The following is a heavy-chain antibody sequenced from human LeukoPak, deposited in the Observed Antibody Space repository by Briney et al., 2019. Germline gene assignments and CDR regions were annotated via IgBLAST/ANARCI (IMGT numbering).Heavy chain of an antibody. Sequence: GGSLRLSCAASGFTFNSYAMNWVRQAPGKGLEWVSAISGSGSTTYYADSVKGRFTISRGNSKNTLYLQMNTLRAEDTAVYYCAKAAVPGTKYYFDYWGQGTLVTVSS. CDR3: AKAAVPGTKYYFDY. CDR2: ISGSGSTT. V-gene: IGHV3-23*01. D-gene: IGHD2-8*01. J-gene: IGHJ4*02. CDR1: GFTFNSYA.